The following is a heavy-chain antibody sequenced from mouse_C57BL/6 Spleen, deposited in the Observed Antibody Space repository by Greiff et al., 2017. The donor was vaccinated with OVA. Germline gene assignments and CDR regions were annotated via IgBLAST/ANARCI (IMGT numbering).Heavy chain of an antibody. CDR1: GYTFTDHT. J-gene: IGHJ2*01. Sequence: VKLQESDAELVKPGASVKISCKVSGYTFTDHTIHWMKQRPEQGLEWIGYIYPRDGSTKYNEKFKGKATLTADKSSSTAYTQLNSLTSEDSAVYFCARWNYGSSHFDYWGQGTTLTVSS. D-gene: IGHD1-1*01. CDR2: IYPRDGST. CDR3: ARWNYGSSHFDY. V-gene: IGHV1-78*01.